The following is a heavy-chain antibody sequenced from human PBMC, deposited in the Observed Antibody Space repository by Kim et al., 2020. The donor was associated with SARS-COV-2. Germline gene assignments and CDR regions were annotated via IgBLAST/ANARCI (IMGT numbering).Heavy chain of an antibody. CDR1: GFTFSSYS. V-gene: IGHV3-21*01. CDR3: AREGGSGSYYNNRSYYYYYYGMDV. Sequence: GGSLRLSCAASGFTFSSYSMNWVRQAPGKGLEWVSSISSSSSYIYYADSVKGRFTISRDNAKNSLYLQMNSLRAEDTAVYYCAREGGSGSYYNNRSYYYYYYGMDVWGQGTTVTVSS. D-gene: IGHD3-10*01. CDR2: ISSSSSYI. J-gene: IGHJ6*02.